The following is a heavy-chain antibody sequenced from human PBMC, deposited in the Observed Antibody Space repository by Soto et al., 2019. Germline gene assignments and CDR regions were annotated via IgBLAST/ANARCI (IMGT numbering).Heavy chain of an antibody. CDR3: TTDCVIVVDYAFDI. CDR1: GFTFSNAW. J-gene: IGHJ3*02. V-gene: IGHV3-15*01. Sequence: EVQLVESGGGLVKPGGSLRLSCAASGFTFSNAWMSWVRQAPGKGLEWVGRIKSKTDGGTTDYAAPVKGRFTISRDDSKNTLYLQMNSLKTEDTAVYYCTTDCVIVVDYAFDIWGQGTMVTVSS. D-gene: IGHD3-22*01. CDR2: IKSKTDGGTT.